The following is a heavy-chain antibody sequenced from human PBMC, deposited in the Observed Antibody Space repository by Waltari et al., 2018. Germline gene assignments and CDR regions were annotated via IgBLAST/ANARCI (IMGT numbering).Heavy chain of an antibody. D-gene: IGHD1-7*01. Sequence: EVQLVESGGGLVQPGGSLRLSCSTSGFTFSEYWMTWVRQAPGKGREWVGNIKTDGREEYDTDSVKGRFIISRDNAKNSLFLQMDSLRVEDTAVYYCARDGDRNYDYWGQGTLVTVSS. CDR2: IKTDGREE. V-gene: IGHV3-7*01. CDR1: GFTFSEYW. J-gene: IGHJ4*02. CDR3: ARDGDRNYDY.